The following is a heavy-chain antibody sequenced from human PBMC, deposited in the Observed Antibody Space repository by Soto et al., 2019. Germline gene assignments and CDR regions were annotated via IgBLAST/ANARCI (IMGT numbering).Heavy chain of an antibody. Sequence: QLQLQESGPGLVKPSETLSLTCTVSGGSISSSDYYWGWIRQPPERGLEWIGTMYYSGSTYYNPSLKSRLSISVDTSKNQFSLKLTSVTAADTAVYYCARRRDPDGDYFEHWGQGALVTVSS. D-gene: IGHD4-17*01. V-gene: IGHV4-39*01. J-gene: IGHJ4*02. CDR1: GGSISSSDYY. CDR2: MYYSGST. CDR3: ARRRDPDGDYFEH.